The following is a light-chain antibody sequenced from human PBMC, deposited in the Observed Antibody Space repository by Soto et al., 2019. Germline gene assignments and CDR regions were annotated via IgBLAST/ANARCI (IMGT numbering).Light chain of an antibody. J-gene: IGKJ1*01. V-gene: IGKV3-20*01. CDR3: QQYDSLPRT. CDR1: QSVNSVY. Sequence: EIVLTQSPGTLSLSPGERATLSCRASQSVNSVYLAWYQQKPGRAPRLLIYGASSRATGIPDRFSGSGSGTDFTLTISRLDPEDVAVYFCQQYDSLPRTFGQGTKVDIK. CDR2: GAS.